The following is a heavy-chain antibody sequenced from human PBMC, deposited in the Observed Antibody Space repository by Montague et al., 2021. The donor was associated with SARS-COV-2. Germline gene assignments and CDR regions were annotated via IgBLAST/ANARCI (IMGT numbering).Heavy chain of an antibody. CDR2: TYFKTKRYY. Sequence: CAISGDSVAGLTGRWEEHRSELQQGLEWLGRTYFKTKRYYDYAVSVKSRMTISPDTSKNQFSLQLSSVTPEDRAVYYCARDPRYSLSWSFDYWGQGTLVTVSS. CDR3: ARDPRYSLSWSFDY. J-gene: IGHJ4*02. V-gene: IGHV6-1*01. D-gene: IGHD6-13*01. CDR1: GDSVAGLTGR.